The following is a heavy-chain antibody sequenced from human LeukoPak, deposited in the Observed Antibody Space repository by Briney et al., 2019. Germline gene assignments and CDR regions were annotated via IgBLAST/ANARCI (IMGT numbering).Heavy chain of an antibody. V-gene: IGHV3-48*01. Sequence: GGSLRLSCAASGFTFSSYHLIWVRQAPGKGLECISYISRGSDAIHYADSVKGRFAISRDNAKSLLYLQMNSLTAEDTAVYYCARVWQDYSNADYWGQGTLVTVSS. CDR1: GFTFSSYH. J-gene: IGHJ4*02. CDR2: ISRGSDAI. D-gene: IGHD4-11*01. CDR3: ARVWQDYSNADY.